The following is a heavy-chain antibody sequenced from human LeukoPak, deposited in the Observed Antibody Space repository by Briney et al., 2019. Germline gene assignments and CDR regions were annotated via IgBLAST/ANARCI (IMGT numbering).Heavy chain of an antibody. V-gene: IGHV4-59*12. D-gene: IGHD3-10*01. CDR1: GGSISTYY. J-gene: IGHJ4*02. Sequence: SETLSLTCTVSGGSISTYYWSWIRQPPGKGLEWIGYIYYSGSTNYNPSLTSRVTISVDTSKNQFFLKLSSVTAADTAVYYCARLAVTYYYGSGSYGLDYWGQGTLVTVSS. CDR2: IYYSGST. CDR3: ARLAVTYYYGSGSYGLDY.